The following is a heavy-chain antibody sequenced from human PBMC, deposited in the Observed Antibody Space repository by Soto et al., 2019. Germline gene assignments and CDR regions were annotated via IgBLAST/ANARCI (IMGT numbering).Heavy chain of an antibody. CDR3: ARDNWNSY. Sequence: EVQLVESGGGLVQPGGSVRLSCAASGFTFSSYWMHWVRQAQWKGLMWVSRIHNDGSTTRYADSVKGRFNISRDNAKNTLYLQMSSLRVEDTAVYYFARDNWNSYWGQGTLVTVSS. CDR2: IHNDGSTT. V-gene: IGHV3-74*01. D-gene: IGHD1-7*01. CDR1: GFTFSSYW. J-gene: IGHJ4*01.